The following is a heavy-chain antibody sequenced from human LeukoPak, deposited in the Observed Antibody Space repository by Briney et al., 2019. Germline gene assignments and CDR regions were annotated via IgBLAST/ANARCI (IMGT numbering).Heavy chain of an antibody. CDR1: GESFSGYY. J-gene: IGHJ5*02. CDR3: ARGGMQWPQRGWFDP. D-gene: IGHD6-19*01. Sequence: SETLSLTCDVYGESFSGYYWNWIRQPPGRGLEWLGEINHSGSTNYNPSLKSRVTMSVDTSKNQFSLKLSSVTAADTALYYCARGGMQWPQRGWFDPWGQGTLVTVSS. V-gene: IGHV4-34*01. CDR2: INHSGST.